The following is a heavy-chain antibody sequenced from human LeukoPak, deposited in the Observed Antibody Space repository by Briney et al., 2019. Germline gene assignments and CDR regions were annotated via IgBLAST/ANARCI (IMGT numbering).Heavy chain of an antibody. CDR2: MPYDRSDK. CDR1: GFTFGSYG. V-gene: IGHV3-30*18. CDR3: AKDQAHCSGGSCYWFDS. Sequence: PGGSLRLSCAASGFTFGSYGMHWVRQAPGKGLDWVAVMPYDRSDKYYADSVKGRFTISGDNSKNTLYLQMNSLRAEDTAVYYCAKDQAHCSGGSCYWFDSWGQGTPVTVSS. D-gene: IGHD2-15*01. J-gene: IGHJ5*01.